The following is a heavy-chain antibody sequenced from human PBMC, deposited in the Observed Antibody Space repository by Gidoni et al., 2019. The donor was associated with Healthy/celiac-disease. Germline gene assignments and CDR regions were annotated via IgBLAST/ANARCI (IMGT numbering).Heavy chain of an antibody. CDR1: GGSFSGYY. J-gene: IGHJ5*02. Sequence: QVQLQQWGAGLLTPSETLSLTCAVYGGSFSGYYWSWIRQPPGKGLEWIGEINHSGSTNYNPSLKSRVTISVDTSKNQFSLKLSSVTAADTAVYYCARDDYYDSSGYAIWFDPWGQGTLVTVSS. CDR2: INHSGST. D-gene: IGHD3-22*01. V-gene: IGHV4-34*01. CDR3: ARDDYYDSSGYAIWFDP.